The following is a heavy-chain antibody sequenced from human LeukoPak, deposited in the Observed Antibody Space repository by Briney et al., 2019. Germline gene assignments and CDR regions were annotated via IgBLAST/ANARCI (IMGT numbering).Heavy chain of an antibody. CDR2: SSSGGANT. J-gene: IGHJ3*01. V-gene: IGHV3-23*01. CDR1: GFTFSEYA. CDR3: GRGPNGDYVGAFEF. Sequence: PGGSLRLSCAASGFTFSEYALVWVRQAPGKGLEWVSASSSGGANTLYADAVKGRFTISRDNSKNTLYLQMDSLRAEDTAVYFCGRGPNGDYVGAFEFWDHGTMVTVSS. D-gene: IGHD4-17*01.